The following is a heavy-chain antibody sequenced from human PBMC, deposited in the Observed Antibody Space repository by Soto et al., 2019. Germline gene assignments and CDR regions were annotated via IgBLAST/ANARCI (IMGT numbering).Heavy chain of an antibody. Sequence: GASVKVSCKASGYTFSTHVISWVRQAPGQGLQWMGWISAYNGDTNYAQKFQGRLTVTTDTSTSTAYMELENLRSDDTAVYYCASLGYCSGGSCPRAYWGQGTLVTVSS. CDR3: ASLGYCSGGSCPRAY. CDR1: GYTFSTHV. V-gene: IGHV1-18*01. J-gene: IGHJ4*02. D-gene: IGHD2-15*01. CDR2: ISAYNGDT.